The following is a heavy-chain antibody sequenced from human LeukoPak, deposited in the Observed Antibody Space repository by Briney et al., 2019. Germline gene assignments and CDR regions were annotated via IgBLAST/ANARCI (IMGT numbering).Heavy chain of an antibody. CDR3: ARHHRNLDFWSGHYYFDY. Sequence: PSETLSLTCTVSGGSISSSSYYWGWIRQPPGKGLEWIGSIYYSGSTYYNPSLKSRVTISVDTSKNQFSLKLSSVTAADTAVYYCARHHRNLDFWSGHYYFDYWGQGTLVTVSS. J-gene: IGHJ4*02. V-gene: IGHV4-39*01. CDR2: IYYSGST. D-gene: IGHD3-3*01. CDR1: GGSISSSSYY.